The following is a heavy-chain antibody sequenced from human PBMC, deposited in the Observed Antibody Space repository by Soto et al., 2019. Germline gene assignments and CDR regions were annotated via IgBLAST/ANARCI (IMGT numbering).Heavy chain of an antibody. CDR1: GYTFTDYY. J-gene: IGHJ5*02. CDR2: TIPNSGGT. CDR3: ARESAAAGRNWFDP. V-gene: IGHV1-2*02. Sequence: ASVKVSCKASGYTFTDYYIHWVRQAPGEGLEWMGWTIPNSGGTNYAQKFRGRVTMTRDTSISTAYMELSRLTSDDTAVYYCARESAAAGRNWFDPWGQGTLV. D-gene: IGHD6-13*01.